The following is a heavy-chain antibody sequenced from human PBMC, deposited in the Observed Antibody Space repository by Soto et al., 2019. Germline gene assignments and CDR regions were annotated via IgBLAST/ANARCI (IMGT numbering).Heavy chain of an antibody. CDR1: GGSFSGYY. J-gene: IGHJ6*03. CDR2: INHSGST. CDR3: ARGVGKSGATISGHYYYMDV. D-gene: IGHD5-12*01. Sequence: SETLSLTCAVYGGSFSGYYWSWIRQPPGKGLEWIGEINHSGSTNYNPSLKSRVTISVDTSKNQFSLKLSSVTAADTAVYYCARGVGKSGATISGHYYYMDVWGKGTTVTVSS. V-gene: IGHV4-34*01.